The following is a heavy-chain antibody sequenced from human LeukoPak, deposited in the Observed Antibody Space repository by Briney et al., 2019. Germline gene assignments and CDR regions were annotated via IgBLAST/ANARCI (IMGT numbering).Heavy chain of an antibody. CDR3: ARDPGGNYDFWSGSPTYYFDY. CDR1: GFTFSSYA. D-gene: IGHD3-3*01. V-gene: IGHV3-23*01. J-gene: IGHJ4*02. CDR2: ISGSGGST. Sequence: GGSLRLSCAASGFTFSSYAMSWVRQAPGKGLEWVSAISGSGGSTYYADSVKGRFTISRDNSKNTLYLQMNSLRAEDTAVYYCARDPGGNYDFWSGSPTYYFDYWGQGTLVTVSS.